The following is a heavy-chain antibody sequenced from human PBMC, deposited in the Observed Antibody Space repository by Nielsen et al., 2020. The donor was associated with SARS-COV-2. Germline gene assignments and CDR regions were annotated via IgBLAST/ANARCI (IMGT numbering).Heavy chain of an antibody. CDR3: AKHRGSPLLDFDY. CDR2: ISSSSSYI. Sequence: GESLKISCAASGFTFSSYSMNWVRQAPGKGLEWVSSISSSSSYIYYADSVKGRFTISRDNAKNSLYLQMNSLRAEDTAVYYCAKHRGSPLLDFDYWGQGTLVTVSS. V-gene: IGHV3-21*01. J-gene: IGHJ4*02. D-gene: IGHD3-10*01. CDR1: GFTFSSYS.